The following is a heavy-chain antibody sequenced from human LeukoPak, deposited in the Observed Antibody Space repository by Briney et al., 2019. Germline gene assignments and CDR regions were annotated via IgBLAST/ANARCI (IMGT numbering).Heavy chain of an antibody. D-gene: IGHD3-3*01. J-gene: IGHJ4*02. V-gene: IGHV3-21*01. CDR1: GFTFRRFS. CDR3: AREWDTNSVRFFGQYYFDY. Sequence: GGSLRLSCAASGFTFRRFSMNWVRQAPGKGLEWVSAISSSGTYMYYADSVKGRFTISRDNANNSLYLQMNSLRAEDTAVYYCAREWDTNSVRFFGQYYFDYWGQGTLVTVSS. CDR2: ISSSGTYM.